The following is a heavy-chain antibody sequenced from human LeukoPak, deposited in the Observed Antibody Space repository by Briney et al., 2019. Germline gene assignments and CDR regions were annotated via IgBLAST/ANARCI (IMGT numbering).Heavy chain of an antibody. CDR1: GFTVSSKY. J-gene: IGHJ4*02. D-gene: IGHD6-19*01. V-gene: IGHV3-66*01. CDR3: AKVGAVAAVDY. CDR2: IYTGDTT. Sequence: GGSLRLSCVASGFTVSSKYMSWVRQSPGKGLEWVTVIYTGDTTYYADSVKGRFTISRDNSKNTLYLQMDGLRVEDTAVYYCAKVGAVAAVDYWGEGTLVTVSS.